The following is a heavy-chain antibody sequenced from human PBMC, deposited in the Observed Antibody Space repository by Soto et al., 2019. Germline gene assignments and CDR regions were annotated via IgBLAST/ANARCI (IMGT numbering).Heavy chain of an antibody. D-gene: IGHD6-13*01. CDR3: AKAYSSSWYSLSYFDY. Sequence: PGGSLRLSCAASGFTFSSYAMSWVRQAPGKGLEWVSAISGSGGSTYYADSVKGRFTISRDNSKNTLYLQMNSLRAEDTAVYYYAKAYSSSWYSLSYFDYWGQGTLVTVSS. CDR2: ISGSGGST. V-gene: IGHV3-23*01. J-gene: IGHJ4*02. CDR1: GFTFSSYA.